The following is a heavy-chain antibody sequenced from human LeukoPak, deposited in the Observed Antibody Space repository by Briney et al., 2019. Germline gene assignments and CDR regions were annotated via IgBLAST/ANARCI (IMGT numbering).Heavy chain of an antibody. J-gene: IGHJ5*02. CDR2: IYYSGST. D-gene: IGHD3-3*01. Sequence: SSETLSLTCTVSGGSINSYYWSWIRQPPGKGLEWIGYIYYSGSTNYNPSLKSRVTISVDTSKNQFSLKLSSVTAADTAVYYCARGPLFPPDWFDPWGQGTLVTVSS. V-gene: IGHV4-59*12. CDR3: ARGPLFPPDWFDP. CDR1: GGSINSYY.